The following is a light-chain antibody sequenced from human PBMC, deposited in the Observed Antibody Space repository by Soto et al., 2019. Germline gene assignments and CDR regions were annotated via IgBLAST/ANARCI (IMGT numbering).Light chain of an antibody. CDR3: QSYDSSLSAYVV. J-gene: IGLJ2*01. V-gene: IGLV1-40*01. CDR1: SSNIGAGYD. Sequence: QPVLTQPPSVSGAPGQRVNISCTGSSSNIGAGYDVHWYQHLPGTAPKLLIYDNNNRPSGVPDRFSGSKSGTSASLAITGLQAEDEADYYCQSYDSSLSAYVVFGGGTKLTVL. CDR2: DNN.